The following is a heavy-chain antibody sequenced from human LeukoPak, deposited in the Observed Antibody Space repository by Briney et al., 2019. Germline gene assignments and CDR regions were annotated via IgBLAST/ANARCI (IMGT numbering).Heavy chain of an antibody. J-gene: IGHJ3*02. D-gene: IGHD3-3*01. CDR2: IYYSGST. CDR3: ARDPSIFGVVNYAFDI. CDR1: GGSISSYY. Sequence: PSETLSLTCTVSGGSISSYYWSWIRQPPGKGLEWIGYIYYSGSTDYNPSLKSRVTISVDTSENQFSLRLSSVTAADTAVYYCARDPSIFGVVNYAFDIWGQGKMVTVSS. V-gene: IGHV4-59*01.